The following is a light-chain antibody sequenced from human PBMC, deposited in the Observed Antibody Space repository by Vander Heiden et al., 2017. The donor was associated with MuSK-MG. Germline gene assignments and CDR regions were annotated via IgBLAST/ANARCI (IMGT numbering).Light chain of an antibody. V-gene: IGLV1-44*01. CDR3: GAWDDRLHAWV. CDR2: TSD. J-gene: IGLJ3*02. CDR1: TSNIGSNT. Sequence: QSLLTQPPSASGTPGQRVTISCSGITSNIGSNTVHWYQQLPGTALQLPIYTSDQGPSGVPGRFSGSGYGTSASLAISGSRYEDEGDYYCGAWDDRLHAWVFGGGTTLTVL.